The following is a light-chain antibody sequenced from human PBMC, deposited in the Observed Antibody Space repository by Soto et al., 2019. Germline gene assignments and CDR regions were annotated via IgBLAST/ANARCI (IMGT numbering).Light chain of an antibody. CDR2: GAS. CDR3: QQYGSSPPT. J-gene: IGKJ1*01. V-gene: IGKV3-20*01. CDR1: QSVSSNY. Sequence: EIVLTQSPGTLSLSPGERATLSCGASQSVSSNYLAWYQQKPGQGPRVLIYGASSRATGIPDRFSGSGSGTDFTLTINRLEPEDFAVYYCQQYGSSPPTFGQGTKVDI.